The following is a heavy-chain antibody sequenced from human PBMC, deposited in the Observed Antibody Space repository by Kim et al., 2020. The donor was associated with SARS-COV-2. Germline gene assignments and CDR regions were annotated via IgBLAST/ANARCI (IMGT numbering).Heavy chain of an antibody. CDR1: GGSISSSSYY. V-gene: IGHV4-39*01. CDR2: IYYSGST. CDR3: ARQAAYYGSGRESQVGY. J-gene: IGHJ4*02. Sequence: SETLSLTCTVSGGSISSSSYYWGWIRQPPGKGLEWIGSIYYSGSTYYNPSLKSRVTISVDTSKNQFSLKLSSVTAADTAVYYCARQAAYYGSGRESQVGYWGQGTLVTVSS. D-gene: IGHD3-10*01.